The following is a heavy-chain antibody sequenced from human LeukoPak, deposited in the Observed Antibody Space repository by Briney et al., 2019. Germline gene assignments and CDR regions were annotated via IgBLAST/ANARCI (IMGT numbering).Heavy chain of an antibody. J-gene: IGHJ4*02. D-gene: IGHD3-3*01. CDR2: ISSSGSTI. CDR1: GFTFSDYY. CDR3: ARGALYYDFWSGYYGR. V-gene: IGHV3-11*01. Sequence: GGSLRLSCAASGFTFSDYYMSWIRQAPGKGLEWVSYISSSGSTIYYADSVKGRFTISRDNAKNLLYLQMNSLRAEDTAVYYCARGALYYDFWSGYYGRWGQGTLVTVSS.